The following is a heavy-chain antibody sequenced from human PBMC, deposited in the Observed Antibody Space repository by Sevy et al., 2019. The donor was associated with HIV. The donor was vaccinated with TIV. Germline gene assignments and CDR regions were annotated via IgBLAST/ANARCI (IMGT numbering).Heavy chain of an antibody. Sequence: GESLKISCAASGFTFSSYWMSWVRQAPGKGLEWVSYISSSGSLIYYADSVKGRFTISRDNAKNSLYLQMNSLRAEDTAVYYCAGGVVIGTTFDYWGQGTLVTVSS. CDR2: ISSSGSLI. V-gene: IGHV3-21*05. CDR1: GFTFSSYW. CDR3: AGGVVIGTTFDY. J-gene: IGHJ4*02. D-gene: IGHD3-22*01.